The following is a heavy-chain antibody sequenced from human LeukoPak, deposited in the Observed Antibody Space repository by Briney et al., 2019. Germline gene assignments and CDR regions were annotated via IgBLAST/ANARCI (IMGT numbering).Heavy chain of an antibody. J-gene: IGHJ5*02. V-gene: IGHV3-7*01. CDR3: ARDKGIEAIFGVVIGGWFDP. D-gene: IGHD3-3*01. Sequence: GGSLRLSCAASGFTFSSYWMSWVRQAPGKGLEWVANIKQEGSEKYYVDSVKGRFTISRDNAKNSLYLQMNSLRAEDTAVYYCARDKGIEAIFGVVIGGWFDPWGQGTLVTVSS. CDR2: IKQEGSEK. CDR1: GFTFSSYW.